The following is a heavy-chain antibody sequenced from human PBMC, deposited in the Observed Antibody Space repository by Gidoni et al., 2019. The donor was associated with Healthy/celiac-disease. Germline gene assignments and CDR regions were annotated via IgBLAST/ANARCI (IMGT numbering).Heavy chain of an antibody. D-gene: IGHD3-16*01. CDR3: ARHHKGGGFNFDY. J-gene: IGHJ4*02. Sequence: QLQLQESGPGLVKPSETLSLTCTVSGGSISSSSYYWGWTRQPPGKGLEWIGSIYYSGSTYYNPSLKSRVTISVDTSKNQFSLKLSSVTAADTAVYYCARHHKGGGFNFDYWGQGTLVTVSS. V-gene: IGHV4-39*01. CDR2: IYYSGST. CDR1: GGSISSSSYY.